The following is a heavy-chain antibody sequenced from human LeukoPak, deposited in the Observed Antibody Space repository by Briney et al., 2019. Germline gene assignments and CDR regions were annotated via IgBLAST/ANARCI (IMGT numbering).Heavy chain of an antibody. D-gene: IGHD3-22*01. CDR1: GYTFTGYY. CDR3: TRAPSSGPFDY. J-gene: IGHJ4*02. V-gene: IGHV1-2*02. Sequence: GASVKVSCMASGYTFTGYYIHWVRQAPGQGLEWMGWMNPNSGGTDYAQKFQGRVTMTRDTSISTAYMELSRLRSDDTALYYCTRAPSSGPFDYWGQGTLVTVSS. CDR2: MNPNSGGT.